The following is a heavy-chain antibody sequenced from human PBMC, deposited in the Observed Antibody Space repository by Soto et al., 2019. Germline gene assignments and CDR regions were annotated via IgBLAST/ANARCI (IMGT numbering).Heavy chain of an antibody. D-gene: IGHD1-20*01. Sequence: SGTLSLTCSVSGGSINSGGYFWSWIRQHPGKGLECIGYIYHSGITYYNPSLKSRVTISVDTSKNEFSLQLRSVTAADTAVYFCESFHNTSPGWFDPWGQGTLVTAPQ. J-gene: IGHJ5*02. CDR2: IYHSGIT. CDR3: ESFHNTSPGWFDP. V-gene: IGHV4-31*03. CDR1: GGSINSGGYF.